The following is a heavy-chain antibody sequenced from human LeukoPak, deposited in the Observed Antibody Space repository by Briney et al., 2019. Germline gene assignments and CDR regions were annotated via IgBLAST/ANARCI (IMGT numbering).Heavy chain of an antibody. CDR1: GGSFSGYY. D-gene: IGHD3-10*01. CDR3: ARFISPLGLFDY. Sequence: SETLSLTCAVYGGSFSGYYWSWIRQPPGKGLEWIGEINHSGSTNYNPSLKSRVTISVDTSKNQFSLKLSSVTAADTAVYYCARFISPLGLFDYWGQGTLVTVSS. CDR2: INHSGST. V-gene: IGHV4-34*01. J-gene: IGHJ4*02.